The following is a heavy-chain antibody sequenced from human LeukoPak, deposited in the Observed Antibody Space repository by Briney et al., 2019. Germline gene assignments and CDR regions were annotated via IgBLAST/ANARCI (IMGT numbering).Heavy chain of an antibody. CDR3: GRLSRNYLGSGTATYYVDY. CDR2: IYYSGST. D-gene: IGHD3-10*01. Sequence: PSETLSLTCTVSGGSISSYYWSWIRQPPGKGLEWIGYIYYSGSTNYNPSLTSRVTISVDTSKNQFSLKLSSVTAADTAVYYCGRLSRNYLGSGTATYYVDYWGQGTLVTVSS. V-gene: IGHV4-59*01. J-gene: IGHJ4*02. CDR1: GGSISSYY.